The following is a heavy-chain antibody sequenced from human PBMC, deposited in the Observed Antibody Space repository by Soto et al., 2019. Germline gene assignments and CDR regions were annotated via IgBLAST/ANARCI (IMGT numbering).Heavy chain of an antibody. D-gene: IGHD3-9*01. CDR3: AKVNDYDILTGSYRNYFDY. J-gene: IGHJ4*02. V-gene: IGHV3-23*01. Sequence: EVQLLESGGGLVQPGGSLRLSCAASGFTFSSYAMSWVRQAPGKGLEWVSAISGSGGSTYYADSVKGRFTISRDNSKNTLYLQMNSLRAEDTAVYYCAKVNDYDILTGSYRNYFDYWGQGTLVTDSS. CDR2: ISGSGGST. CDR1: GFTFSSYA.